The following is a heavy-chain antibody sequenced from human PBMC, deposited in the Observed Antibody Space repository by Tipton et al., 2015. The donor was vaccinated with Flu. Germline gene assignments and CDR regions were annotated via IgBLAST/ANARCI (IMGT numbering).Heavy chain of an antibody. J-gene: IGHJ5*02. CDR2: IYYSGNT. CDR1: GGSIRSATYY. D-gene: IGHD4-11*01. CDR3: ARRDYSNYVSEPKNWFDP. V-gene: IGHV4-31*03. Sequence: TLSLTCTVSGGSIRSATYYWSWIRQLPGKGLEWIGHIYYSGNTYYNPPLKSRVSISMDTSKSQFSLRLVSMTATDTAVYYCARRDYSNYVSEPKNWFDPWGQGILVTVSS.